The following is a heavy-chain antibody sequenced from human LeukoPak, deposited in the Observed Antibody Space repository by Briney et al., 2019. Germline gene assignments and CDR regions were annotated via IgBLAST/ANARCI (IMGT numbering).Heavy chain of an antibody. J-gene: IGHJ4*02. CDR3: ATSSDAPANM. CDR1: GFTFSTYW. CDR2: IRQDGSAK. V-gene: IGHV3-7*01. Sequence: PGGSLRLSCAVSGFTFSTYWMSWVRQAPGKGLEWVANIRQDGSAKYYVDSVRGRFTISRDNAKNSLYLQMNSLRAEDTGVYYCATSSDAPANMWGQGNLVTVSS. D-gene: IGHD2-2*01.